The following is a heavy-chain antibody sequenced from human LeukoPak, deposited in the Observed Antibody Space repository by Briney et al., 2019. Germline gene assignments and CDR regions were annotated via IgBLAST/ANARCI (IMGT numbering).Heavy chain of an antibody. CDR1: GFTFSDYY. D-gene: IGHD2-2*02. V-gene: IGHV3-11*01. CDR2: ISSSGSTI. J-gene: IGHJ4*02. CDR3: ASGAQIYCSSTSCYTVGGSDD. Sequence: AGGSLRLSCAASGFTFSDYYISWIRQAPGKGLEWVSYISSSGSTIYYADSVTGRFTISRDNAKNSLYLQMNSLRAEDTAVYYCASGAQIYCSSTSCYTVGGSDDWGQGTLVTVSS.